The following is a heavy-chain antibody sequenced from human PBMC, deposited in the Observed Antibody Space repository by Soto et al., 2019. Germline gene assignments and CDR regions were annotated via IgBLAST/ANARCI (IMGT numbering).Heavy chain of an antibody. CDR1: GGSISTYY. CDR2: IYYSGST. V-gene: IGHV4-59*01. Sequence: PSETLSLTCSVSGGSISTYYWSWIRQPPGKGLEWIGYIYYSGSTSYNPSLKSRVTISIDTSKNQFSLRLSSVTAADTAVYYCAREASGAYKYIDLWGQGTLVTVSS. D-gene: IGHD3-16*01. CDR3: AREASGAYKYIDL. J-gene: IGHJ4*02.